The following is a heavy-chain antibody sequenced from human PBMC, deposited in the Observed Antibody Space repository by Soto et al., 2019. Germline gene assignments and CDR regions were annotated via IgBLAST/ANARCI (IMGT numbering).Heavy chain of an antibody. J-gene: IGHJ3*02. CDR1: GGSISSGDYY. V-gene: IGHV4-30-4*01. D-gene: IGHD2-21*02. Sequence: KPSETLSLTCTVSGGSISSGDYYWSWIRQPPGKGLEWIGYIYYSGSTYYNPSLKSRVTISVDTSKNQFSLKLSSVTAADTAVYYCARDPFDGVVPATPADAFDIWGQGTMVTVS. CDR3: ARDPFDGVVPATPADAFDI. CDR2: IYYSGST.